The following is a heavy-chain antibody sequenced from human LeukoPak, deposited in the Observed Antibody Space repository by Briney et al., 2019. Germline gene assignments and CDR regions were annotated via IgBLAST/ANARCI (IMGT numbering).Heavy chain of an antibody. D-gene: IGHD6-19*01. Sequence: SETLSLTCTVSGGSISNYYWSWVRQPPGKGLEWIGFIYYSGSTNYNPSLKSRVTISVDTSKNQFSLKLSSVTAADTAVYYCVRGYSSGLYFDYWGQGTLVTVSS. J-gene: IGHJ4*02. V-gene: IGHV4-59*01. CDR2: IYYSGST. CDR3: VRGYSSGLYFDY. CDR1: GGSISNYY.